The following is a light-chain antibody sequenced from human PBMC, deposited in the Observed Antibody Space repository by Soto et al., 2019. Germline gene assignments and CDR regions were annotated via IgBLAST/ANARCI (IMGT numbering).Light chain of an antibody. Sequence: LTQPASVSGSPGQSITISCTGTSTDVGSYDYVSWYQQRPGTAPKLILYEVTNRPSGVSIRFSGSKSGNTASLTITGLQAEDEADYYCLSFTTSITYIFGTGTKV. J-gene: IGLJ1*01. V-gene: IGLV2-14*01. CDR2: EVT. CDR3: LSFTTSITYI. CDR1: STDVGSYDY.